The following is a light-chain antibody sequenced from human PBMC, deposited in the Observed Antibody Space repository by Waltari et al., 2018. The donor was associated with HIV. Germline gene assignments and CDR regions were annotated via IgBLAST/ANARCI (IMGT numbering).Light chain of an antibody. Sequence: QSALTQPPSASGSPGPSATIPCTGTSSDVGGYNYVSWYQQHPGKAPKLMIYEVSKRPSGVPDRFAGSKSGNTASLTVSGLQAEDEADYYCSSYAGSNNLLFGGGTKLTVL. V-gene: IGLV2-8*01. CDR1: SSDVGGYNY. J-gene: IGLJ2*01. CDR3: SSYAGSNNLL. CDR2: EVS.